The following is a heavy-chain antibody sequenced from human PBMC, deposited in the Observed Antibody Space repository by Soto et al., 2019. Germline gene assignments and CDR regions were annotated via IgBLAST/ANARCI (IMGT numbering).Heavy chain of an antibody. CDR3: ARGEAQQQRDY. CDR2: IYHSGST. J-gene: IGHJ4*02. Sequence: SETLSLTCAVSGDSISSDKWWSWIRQPPGKGLQWIGEIYHSGSTKYNPSLKSRVIISVDKSKNQFSLKLSSVTDADTAVYYCARGEAQQQRDYWGQGTLVTVSS. CDR1: GDSISSDKW. V-gene: IGHV4-4*02. D-gene: IGHD6-13*01.